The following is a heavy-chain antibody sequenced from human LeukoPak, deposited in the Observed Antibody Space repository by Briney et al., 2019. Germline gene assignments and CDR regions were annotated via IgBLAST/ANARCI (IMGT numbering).Heavy chain of an antibody. D-gene: IGHD3-10*01. CDR1: GFTFSSYE. Sequence: GGSLRLSCAASGFTFSSYEMNWVRQAPGKGLEWVSYISSSAGTTYYADSVKGRFTISRDNSKNTLYLQMNTLRAEDTAVYYCARLSYYYASGSYSSVDVWGQGTTVTVSS. CDR3: ARLSYYYASGSYSSVDV. CDR2: ISSSAGTT. V-gene: IGHV3-48*03. J-gene: IGHJ6*02.